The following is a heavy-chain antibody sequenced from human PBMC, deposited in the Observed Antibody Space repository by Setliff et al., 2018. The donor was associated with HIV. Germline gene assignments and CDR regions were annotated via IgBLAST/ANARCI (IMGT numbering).Heavy chain of an antibody. CDR3: AKPVVHHYYYMDV. J-gene: IGHJ6*03. CDR2: IRYDRSEK. D-gene: IGHD3-16*02. Sequence: GGSLRLSCAASGFTFSNYGMHWVRQAPGKGLEWVAYIRYDRSEKHYADSVKGRFTISRVNSQNTLYLQMNSLRPEDTAVYYCAKPVVHHYYYMDVWGKGTTVTVSS. V-gene: IGHV3-30*02. CDR1: GFTFSNYG.